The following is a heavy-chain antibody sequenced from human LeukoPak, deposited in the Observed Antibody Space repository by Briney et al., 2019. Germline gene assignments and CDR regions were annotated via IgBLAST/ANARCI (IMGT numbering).Heavy chain of an antibody. CDR2: ISSSSSYI. CDR1: GFTFSSYS. V-gene: IGHV3-21*01. CDR3: ARAWGSYAFDI. Sequence: GGSLRLSCAASGFTFSSYSMNWVRQAPGKGLEWVSSISSSSSYIYYADSVKGRFTISRDNAKNSLYLQMNSLRAEDTAVYYCARAWGSYAFDIWGQGTMVTASS. J-gene: IGHJ3*02. D-gene: IGHD7-27*01.